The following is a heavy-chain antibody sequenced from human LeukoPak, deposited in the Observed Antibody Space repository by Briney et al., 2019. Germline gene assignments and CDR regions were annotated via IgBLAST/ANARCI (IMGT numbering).Heavy chain of an antibody. J-gene: IGHJ2*01. V-gene: IGHV4-61*01. CDR3: ARDDGQLTTGPWYFDL. CDR2: IYYSGST. D-gene: IGHD2-2*01. CDR1: GGSISSSSYY. Sequence: SETLSLTCTVSGGSISSSSYYWGWIRQPPGKGLEWIGYIYYSGSTNYNPSLKSRVTISVDTSKNQFSLKLSSVTAADTAVYYCARDDGQLTTGPWYFDLWGRGTLVTVSS.